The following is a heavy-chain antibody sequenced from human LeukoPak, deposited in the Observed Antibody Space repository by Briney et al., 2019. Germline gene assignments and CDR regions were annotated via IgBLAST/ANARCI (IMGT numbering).Heavy chain of an antibody. V-gene: IGHV3-21*01. J-gene: IGHJ3*02. CDR2: ISSSSSYI. CDR3: ARGCGYYDFWSGPDAFDI. Sequence: GGSLRLSCAASGFTFSSYSMNWVRQAPGKGLKWVSSISSSSSYIYYADSVKGRFTISRDNAKNSLYLQMNSLRAEDTAVYYCARGCGYYDFWSGPDAFDIWGQGTMVTVSS. CDR1: GFTFSSYS. D-gene: IGHD3-3*01.